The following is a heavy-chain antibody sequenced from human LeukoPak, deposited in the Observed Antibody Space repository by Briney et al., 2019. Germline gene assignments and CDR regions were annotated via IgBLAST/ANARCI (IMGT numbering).Heavy chain of an antibody. Sequence: GGSLRLSCAASGFTFSSYDMHWVRQAPGKGLEWVAVIWSDGSNKYYADSVKGRFSISRDNSKNTLYLQMNSLRAEDTAVYYCAKDLTPVRGVLDHWGQGTLVTVSS. CDR3: AKDLTPVRGVLDH. V-gene: IGHV3-33*06. D-gene: IGHD3-10*01. J-gene: IGHJ4*02. CDR1: GFTFSSYD. CDR2: IWSDGSNK.